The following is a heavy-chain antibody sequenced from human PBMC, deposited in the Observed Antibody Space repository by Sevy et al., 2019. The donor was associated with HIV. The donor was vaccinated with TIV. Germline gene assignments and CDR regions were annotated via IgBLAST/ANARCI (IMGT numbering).Heavy chain of an antibody. CDR3: STEGGYDFWTGYRSFDK. CDR1: GFIFSNAW. J-gene: IGHJ4*02. D-gene: IGHD3-3*01. CDR2: VKSKTDGGTK. V-gene: IGHV3-15*01. Sequence: GGSLRLSCAASGFIFSNAWMSWVRQAPGKELEWVGRVKSKTDGGTKDYAAPVKGRFTISRDDSKNTVYLQMDSLKTEDTAVYYCSTEGGYDFWTGYRSFDKWGQGTLVTVSS.